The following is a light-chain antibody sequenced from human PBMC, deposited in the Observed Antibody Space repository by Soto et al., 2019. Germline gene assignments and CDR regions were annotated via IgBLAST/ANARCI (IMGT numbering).Light chain of an antibody. J-gene: IGLJ1*01. CDR2: EVN. CDR1: RSDIGDSNF. CDR3: ASFRSGTILV. V-gene: IGLV2-14*01. Sequence: QPALTQPASVSGSPGQSVTISCTGPRSDIGDSNFISWYQHSPGKAPRLLIYEVNNRPSGVSRRFSGSKAGNTASLTISGLLEDDEADYFCASFRSGTILVFGSGTKVTVL.